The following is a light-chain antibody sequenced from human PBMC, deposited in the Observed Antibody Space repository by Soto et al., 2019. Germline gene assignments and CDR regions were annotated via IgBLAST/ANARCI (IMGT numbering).Light chain of an antibody. CDR1: QSVSSN. CDR2: GAS. V-gene: IGKV3-15*01. J-gene: IGKJ5*01. CDR3: QKYNNWPPIT. Sequence: ERLRTQVPATLSVSPGERATLSCRASQSVSSNLAWYQQKPGQAPRLLIYGASNRATGIPDRFSGSGSGTEFTLTISRLQSEDSAVYYCQKYNNWPPITFGQGTRLEI.